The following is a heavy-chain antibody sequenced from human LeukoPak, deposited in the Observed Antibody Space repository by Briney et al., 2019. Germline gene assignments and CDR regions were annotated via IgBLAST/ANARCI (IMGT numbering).Heavy chain of an antibody. CDR1: GDDVSHVKAA. CDR3: QGYVLHYFDY. D-gene: IGHD5-12*01. Sequence: SQTLSLTCAISGDDVSHVKAAWSWIRQSPSRGLEWLGRAYYRSEWYKDYAVSVKGRITITPDTSKNQFSLKLSSVTAADTAVYYCQGYVLHYFDYWGQGTLVTVSS. V-gene: IGHV6-1*01. J-gene: IGHJ4*02. CDR2: AYYRSEWYK.